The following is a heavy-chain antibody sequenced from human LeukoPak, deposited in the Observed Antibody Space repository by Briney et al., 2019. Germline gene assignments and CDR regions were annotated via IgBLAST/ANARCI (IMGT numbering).Heavy chain of an antibody. CDR2: IWYDGSNK. CDR3: ARDKGYSYGHAFDY. V-gene: IGHV3-33*01. J-gene: IGHJ4*02. CDR1: GFTFSSYG. Sequence: GTSPRLSCAASGFTFSSYGMHWVRQAPSKGLEWVTLIWYDGSNKYYAESVKGRFTISRDNSENTLYLQMNSLRAEDTAVYYCARDKGYSYGHAFDYWGQGTLVTVSS. D-gene: IGHD5-18*01.